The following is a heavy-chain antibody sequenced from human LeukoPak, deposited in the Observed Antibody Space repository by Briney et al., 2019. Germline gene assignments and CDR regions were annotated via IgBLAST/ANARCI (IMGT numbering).Heavy chain of an antibody. CDR1: GFTFSSYS. Sequence: GGSLRLSCAASGFTFSSYSMNWVRQAPGEGLEWVSSISSSSSYIYYADSVKGRFTISRDNAKNSLYLQMNSLRAEDTAVYYCARDGSSWYWYFDLWGRGTLVTVSS. CDR3: ARDGSSWYWYFDL. J-gene: IGHJ2*01. D-gene: IGHD6-13*01. V-gene: IGHV3-21*01. CDR2: ISSSSSYI.